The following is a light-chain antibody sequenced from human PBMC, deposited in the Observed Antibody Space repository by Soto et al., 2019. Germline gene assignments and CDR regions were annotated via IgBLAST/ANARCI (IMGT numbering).Light chain of an antibody. CDR2: DAS. V-gene: IGKV3-15*01. CDR1: QSVGSK. Sequence: EIVMTQSPATLSVSPGERASLSCRASQSVGSKLAWYQHKPGQAPRLLIYDASTRATGFPARFSGSGSGTEFPLTISSLQPEDFAVYYCQQYNNWPPFTFRPGTKVDIK. J-gene: IGKJ3*01. CDR3: QQYNNWPPFT.